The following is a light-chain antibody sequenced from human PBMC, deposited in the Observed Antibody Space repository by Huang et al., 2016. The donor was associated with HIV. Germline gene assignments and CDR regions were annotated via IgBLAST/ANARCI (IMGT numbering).Light chain of an antibody. J-gene: IGKJ2*01. CDR1: QTINSY. V-gene: IGKV1-39*01. CDR2: DAS. CDR3: QQSHSSPYT. Sequence: DIQMTQSPSSLSASVGDRVTINCRASQTINSYLIWYHVKAGKAPKLRIYDASSVKRGVPSRFIGRGSGTDVTLTISSLQPEDFATYYCQQSHSSPYTFGQGTKLEIK.